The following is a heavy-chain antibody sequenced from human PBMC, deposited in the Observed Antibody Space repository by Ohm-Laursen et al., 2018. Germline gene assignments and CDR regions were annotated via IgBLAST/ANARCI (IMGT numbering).Heavy chain of an antibody. D-gene: IGHD3-3*01. CDR2: INSDGSST. CDR1: GFTFSSYW. CDR3: ARRGSGYMSYIDY. J-gene: IGHJ4*02. Sequence: SLRLSCAASGFTFSSYWMHWVRQAPGKGLVWVSRINSDGSSTSYADSVKGRFTISRDNAKNTLYLQMNSLRAEDTAVYYCARRGSGYMSYIDYWGQGTLVTVSS. V-gene: IGHV3-74*01.